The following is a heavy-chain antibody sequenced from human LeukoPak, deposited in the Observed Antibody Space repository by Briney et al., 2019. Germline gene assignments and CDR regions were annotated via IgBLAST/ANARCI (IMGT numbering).Heavy chain of an antibody. D-gene: IGHD3-16*01. CDR3: ARGDSGGMDY. V-gene: IGHV3-21*01. J-gene: IGHJ4*02. CDR2: ISSSSSYI. CDR1: GFTFSNYN. Sequence: GGSLRLSCAASGFTFSNYNMNWVRRAPGKGLEWVSSISSSSSYIHYADSVKGRFTISRDNANNSLYLQMNSLRAEDTTVYYCARGDSGGMDYWGQGTLVTVSS.